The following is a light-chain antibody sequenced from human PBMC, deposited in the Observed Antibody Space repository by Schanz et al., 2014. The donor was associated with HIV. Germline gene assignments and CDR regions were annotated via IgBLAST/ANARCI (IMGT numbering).Light chain of an antibody. CDR1: QTVSSNS. CDR3: QQYGTSLIT. CDR2: ATS. V-gene: IGKV3-20*01. J-gene: IGKJ5*01. Sequence: EIVLTQSPVILSLSPGERATLSCRASQTVSSNSLGWYQQKRGQVPRLVIYATSTRAAGIPDRFSGTGSGTDFTLTIIRLEPEDFAVYYCQQYGTSLITFGQGTRLEI.